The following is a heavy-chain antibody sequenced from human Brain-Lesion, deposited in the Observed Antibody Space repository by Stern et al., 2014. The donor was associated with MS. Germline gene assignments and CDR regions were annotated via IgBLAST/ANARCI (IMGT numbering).Heavy chain of an antibody. CDR3: AEGGSYGFVY. D-gene: IGHD4-17*01. CDR2: ITPFTGNT. CDR1: GNTFTNRY. Sequence: QMQLVQSGAEVKKTGSSVKVSCQASGNTFTNRYLHWVRQAPGQALEWMVWITPFTGNTNYAQNFQDRVTITMDRSMSTAYMDLSSLRSDDTAIYFCAEGGSYGFVYWGQGTLVTVSS. V-gene: IGHV1-45*02. J-gene: IGHJ4*02.